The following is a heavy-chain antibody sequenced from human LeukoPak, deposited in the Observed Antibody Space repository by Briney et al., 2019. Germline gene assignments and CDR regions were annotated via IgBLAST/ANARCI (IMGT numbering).Heavy chain of an antibody. D-gene: IGHD2-21*01. J-gene: IGHJ3*02. CDR2: IYYSGST. Sequence: SETLSLTCTVSGCFISSRSYYWGWIRQPPGKGLEWIGSIYYSGSTYYNPSLKSRVTISVDTSKNQFSLKLSSVTAADTAVYYCARQNDCGGGCYPGARAFDIWGQGTMVTVSS. CDR1: GCFISSRSYY. V-gene: IGHV4-39*01. CDR3: ARQNDCGGGCYPGARAFDI.